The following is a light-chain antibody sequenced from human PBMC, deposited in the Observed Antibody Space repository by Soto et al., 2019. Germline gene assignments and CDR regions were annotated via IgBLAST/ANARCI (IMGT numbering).Light chain of an antibody. V-gene: IGLV2-23*01. Sequence: QSVLTQPASVSGSPGQSITISCTGTSSGVGSYNLVSWYQQHPGKAPKLMIYEGSKRPSGVSNRFSGSKSGNTASLTFSWLQAEDEADYYCCSYAGSSTYVFGTGTKVTVL. CDR2: EGS. CDR1: SSGVGSYNL. J-gene: IGLJ1*01. CDR3: CSYAGSSTYV.